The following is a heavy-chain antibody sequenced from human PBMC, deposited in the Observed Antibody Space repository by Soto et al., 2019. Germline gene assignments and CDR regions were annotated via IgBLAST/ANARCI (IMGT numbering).Heavy chain of an antibody. CDR1: GGSISSGGYY. D-gene: IGHD3-10*01. CDR2: IYYSGST. V-gene: IGHV4-31*03. J-gene: IGHJ4*02. CDR3: ANMVRGVLFDY. Sequence: SETLSLTCTVSGGSISSGGYYWSWIRQHPGKGLEWIGYIYYSGSTYYNPSLKSRVTISVDTSKNQFSLKLSSVTAADTAVYYCANMVRGVLFDYWGQGTLVTVSS.